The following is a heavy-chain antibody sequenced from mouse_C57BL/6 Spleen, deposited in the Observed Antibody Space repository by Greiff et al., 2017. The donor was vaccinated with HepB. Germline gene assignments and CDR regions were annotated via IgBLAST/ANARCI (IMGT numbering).Heavy chain of an antibody. CDR2: IDPSDSET. V-gene: IGHV1-52*01. D-gene: IGHD2-4*01. CDR1: GYTFTSYW. Sequence: QVQLQQPGAELVRPGSSVKLSCKASGYTFTSYWMHWVKQRPIQGLEWIGNIDPSDSETHYNQKFKDKATLTVDKSSSTAYMQLSSLTSEDSAVYYCARGGGIYYDYENYAMDYWGQGTSVTVSS. CDR3: ARGGGIYYDYENYAMDY. J-gene: IGHJ4*01.